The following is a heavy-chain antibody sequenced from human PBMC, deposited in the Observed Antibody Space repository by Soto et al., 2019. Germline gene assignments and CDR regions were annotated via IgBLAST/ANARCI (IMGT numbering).Heavy chain of an antibody. Sequence: GGSLRLSCVASGFSFDEYAMHWVRQVPGGGLEWVSGIRWNSGSIGYADSVRGRFTISRDNSKNTLFLQMNSLRAEDTALYYCAKQRAGYGSGSDTYYFDFWGQGTLVTVSS. V-gene: IGHV3-9*01. J-gene: IGHJ4*02. CDR3: AKQRAGYGSGSDTYYFDF. D-gene: IGHD3-10*01. CDR2: IRWNSGSI. CDR1: GFSFDEYA.